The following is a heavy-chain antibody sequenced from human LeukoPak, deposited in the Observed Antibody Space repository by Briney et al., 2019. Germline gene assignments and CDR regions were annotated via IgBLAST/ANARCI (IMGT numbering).Heavy chain of an antibody. D-gene: IGHD5-18*01. V-gene: IGHV1-18*04. CDR2: ISTDNGNT. Sequence: ASVKVSCKSSGYSFTSYGINWVRQAPGQGLEWMGWISTDNGNTDYAQNLQGRVTMTTDTSTSTAYTEVRSLRSDDTAVYYCARAYSYGYGPLDYWGQGTLVTVSS. CDR3: ARAYSYGYGPLDY. CDR1: GYSFTSYG. J-gene: IGHJ4*02.